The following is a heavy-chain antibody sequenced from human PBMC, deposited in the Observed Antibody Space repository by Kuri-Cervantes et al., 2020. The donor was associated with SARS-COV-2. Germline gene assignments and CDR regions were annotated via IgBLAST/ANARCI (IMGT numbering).Heavy chain of an antibody. V-gene: IGHV1-8*02. J-gene: IGHJ4*02. CDR1: GYTFTSYD. D-gene: IGHD3-22*01. CDR2: MNPNSGNT. Sequence: ASVKVSCKASGYTFTSYDINWVRQATGQGLEWMGWMNPNSGNTGYAQKFQGRVTMTRNTSISTAYMELSSLRSEDTAVYYCARGERADYYDSSGYTFDYWGQGTLVTVSS. CDR3: ARGERADYYDSSGYTFDY.